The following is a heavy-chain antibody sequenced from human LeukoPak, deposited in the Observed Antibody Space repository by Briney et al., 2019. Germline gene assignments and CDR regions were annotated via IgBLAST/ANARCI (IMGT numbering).Heavy chain of an antibody. J-gene: IGHJ4*02. CDR3: SVEAATPGAFDS. CDR2: ISGSGGST. CDR1: GFTFSSCA. V-gene: IGHV3-23*01. Sequence: GGSLRLSCAASGFTFSSCAMSWVRQAPGTGLEWVSTISGSGGSTNYADSVKGRFTISRDNSKNTLYLQMNSLRAEDTAVYYCSVEAATPGAFDSWGQGTLVTVSS. D-gene: IGHD2-15*01.